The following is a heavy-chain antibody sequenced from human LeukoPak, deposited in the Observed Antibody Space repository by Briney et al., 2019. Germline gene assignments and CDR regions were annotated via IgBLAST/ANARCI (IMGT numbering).Heavy chain of an antibody. V-gene: IGHV4-34*10. CDR1: GGSFRDYY. Sequence: PSETLSLTCAVYGGSFRDYYWSWIRQPPGKGLEWIGEVNHSGSANYNPSFTSRVTMSVDRSRNQFSLKLTSVTAADTAVYYCARQKWEQQGRDYYFNGLDVWGPGTTVIVSS. CDR3: ARQKWEQQGRDYYFNGLDV. D-gene: IGHD1/OR15-1a*01. J-gene: IGHJ6*02. CDR2: VNHSGSA.